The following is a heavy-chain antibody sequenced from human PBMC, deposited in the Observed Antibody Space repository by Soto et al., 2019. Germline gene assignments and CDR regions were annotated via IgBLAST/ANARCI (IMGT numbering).Heavy chain of an antibody. CDR3: ARGHIPVYGPVPDYFDA. D-gene: IGHD2-21*01. CDR1: GGSLRGSY. Sequence: QVHLQQWGAGLLKPSETLSLTCGVYGGSLRGSYWSWIRQPPGKALEWLGKVTHSGSTTFNPSLKSRVSGSVDTSDNQFSLKLTSVTAVDTAVYYCARGHIPVYGPVPDYFDAWGQGTLVTVSS. J-gene: IGHJ4*02. CDR2: VTHSGST. V-gene: IGHV4-34*02.